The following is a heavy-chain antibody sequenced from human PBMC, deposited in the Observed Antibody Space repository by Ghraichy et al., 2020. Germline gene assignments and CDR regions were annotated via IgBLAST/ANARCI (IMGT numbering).Heavy chain of an antibody. CDR3: AVLSGSYYFDS. V-gene: IGHV3-48*03. J-gene: IGHJ4*02. Sequence: GGSLRLSCAASGFTFSSYEMNWVRQAPGRGLEWVSYISNTGRKTYYADSVEGRFTVSRDNAKNSLYLQMNSLRAEDTAVFYCAVLSGSYYFDSWGQGTLVTVSS. D-gene: IGHD1-26*01. CDR2: ISNTGRKT. CDR1: GFTFSSYE.